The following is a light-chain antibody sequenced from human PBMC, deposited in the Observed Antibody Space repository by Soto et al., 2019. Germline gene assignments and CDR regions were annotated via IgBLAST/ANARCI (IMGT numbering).Light chain of an antibody. Sequence: EIVMTQSPASLSLSPGGRATLSCRASQSVGSYLDWYQEKPGQAPRLLIYGASNRATGIPARFSGSGSGTDFTLTISSLEPEDFAVYYCQQRSNWPPITFGQGTRLEIK. V-gene: IGKV3-11*01. CDR1: QSVGSY. CDR2: GAS. CDR3: QQRSNWPPIT. J-gene: IGKJ5*01.